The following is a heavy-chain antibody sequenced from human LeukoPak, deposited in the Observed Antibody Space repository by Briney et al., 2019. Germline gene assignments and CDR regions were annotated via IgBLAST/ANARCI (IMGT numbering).Heavy chain of an antibody. V-gene: IGHV3-9*01. Sequence: PGRSLRLSCAASGFTFDEYAMHWVRQAPGKGLEWVSGISWNSGSKGYAGSVKGRFTISRGNAKNSLYLQMNSLRSEDTALYYCGKDNIRIVVAGTIDYWGQGTLVTVSS. J-gene: IGHJ4*02. CDR2: ISWNSGSK. D-gene: IGHD6-19*01. CDR3: GKDNIRIVVAGTIDY. CDR1: GFTFDEYA.